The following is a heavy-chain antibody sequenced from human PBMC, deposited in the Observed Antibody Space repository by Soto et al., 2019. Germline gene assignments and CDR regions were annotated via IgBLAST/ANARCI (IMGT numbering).Heavy chain of an antibody. CDR3: AKDQGIAASHGID. V-gene: IGHV3-30*18. Sequence: QVQLVESGGGVVQAGTSLRLSCAASGFTLNNYGIHWVRQAPGTGLEWVAAISSDGSDKYYADSVKGRLTISRDNSKNTVYLQMHSPRAEDTAVYYCAKDQGIAASHGIDWGQGTMVTVSS. CDR2: ISSDGSDK. J-gene: IGHJ3*01. D-gene: IGHD6-13*01. CDR1: GFTLNNYG.